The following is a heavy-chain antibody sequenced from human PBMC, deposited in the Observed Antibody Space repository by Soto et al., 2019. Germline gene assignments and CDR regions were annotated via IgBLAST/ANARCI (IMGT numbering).Heavy chain of an antibody. V-gene: IGHV4-59*01. Sequence: QVQLQESGPGLVKPSETLSLTCTVSGGSISSYYWSWIRQPPGKGLEWIGYIYYSGSTNYNPSLKSRVTISVDTSKNQFSLKLSSVTAADTAVYNCVRQQWLVLNAFDIWGQGSMVTVSS. CDR2: IYYSGST. CDR3: VRQQWLVLNAFDI. CDR1: GGSISSYY. J-gene: IGHJ3*02. D-gene: IGHD6-19*01.